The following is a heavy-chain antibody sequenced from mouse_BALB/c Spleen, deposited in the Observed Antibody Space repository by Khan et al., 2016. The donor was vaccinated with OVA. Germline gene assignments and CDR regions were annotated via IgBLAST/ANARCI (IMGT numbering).Heavy chain of an antibody. D-gene: IGHD1-1*01. Sequence: EVELVESGPELMKPGASVKISCKASGYSFSTYYIHWVTRSHGKTLEWIGYIDPFNGGVTYHQNFKGKATLTVDKSSSTAYMHLTSLTSEDSAVYYCARHGSTSWFAYWGQGTLVTVSA. CDR3: ARHGSTSWFAY. V-gene: IGHV1S135*01. CDR1: GYSFSTYY. CDR2: IDPFNGGV. J-gene: IGHJ3*01.